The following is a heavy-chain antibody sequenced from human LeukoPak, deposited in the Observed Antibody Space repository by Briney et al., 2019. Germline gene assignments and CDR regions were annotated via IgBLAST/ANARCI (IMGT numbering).Heavy chain of an antibody. CDR3: AKSLLTTDSGTGRAFDI. V-gene: IGHV3-23*01. CDR1: RFSFSAYP. D-gene: IGHD1-26*01. CDR2: ISASGDVT. Sequence: PGGSLRLSCEASRFSFSAYPMGWVRRAPGKGLEWVSGISASGDVTFHADPLKGRFTISRDNSKNTLYLQMDSLRAEDTAKYYCAKSLLTTDSGTGRAFDIWGQGTVVTVSA. J-gene: IGHJ3*02.